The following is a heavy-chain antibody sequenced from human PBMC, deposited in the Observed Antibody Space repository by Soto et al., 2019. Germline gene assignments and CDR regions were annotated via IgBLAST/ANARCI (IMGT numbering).Heavy chain of an antibody. CDR1: GFTFSSYA. CDR3: ARRGSGSDDDY. D-gene: IGHD1-26*01. V-gene: IGHV3-23*01. CDR2: ISGSGDST. J-gene: IGHJ4*02. Sequence: EVQLLESGGGLVQPGGSLRLSCAASGFTFSSYAMRWVRQAPVKGLEWVSAISGSGDSTYYADSVKGRFTISRDNSKNSRYLQMNSRRAEGTGVYYCARRGSGSDDDYWGQGNLVTVSS.